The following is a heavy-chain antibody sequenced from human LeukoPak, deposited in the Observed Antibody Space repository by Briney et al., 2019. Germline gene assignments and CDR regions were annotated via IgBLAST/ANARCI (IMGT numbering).Heavy chain of an antibody. CDR2: IYYSGST. V-gene: IGHV4-39*01. Sequence: SETLSLTCTVSGGSISSSSYYWGWIRQPPGKGLEWIGSIYYSGSTYYNPSLKSRVTISVDTSKNQFSLKLSSVTAADTAVYYCARHRSGSYSALRYWGQGTLVTVSS. CDR1: GGSISSSSYY. CDR3: ARHRSGSYSALRY. J-gene: IGHJ4*02. D-gene: IGHD1-26*01.